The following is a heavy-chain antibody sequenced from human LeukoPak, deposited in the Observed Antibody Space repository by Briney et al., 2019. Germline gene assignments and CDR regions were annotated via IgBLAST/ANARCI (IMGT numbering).Heavy chain of an antibody. J-gene: IGHJ4*02. CDR2: IIVGSGET. CDR1: GFTFSNSA. Sequence: ASVKVSCKASGFTFSNSAIQWVRQARGQRLEWIGWIIVGSGETHYAQNLQERITITRDMSTNTAYMELSSLRSDDTAVYYCAAELYSGSYGRCCSFAFWGQGSQVTVSS. CDR3: AAELYSGSYGRCCSFAF. V-gene: IGHV1-58*02. D-gene: IGHD1-26*01.